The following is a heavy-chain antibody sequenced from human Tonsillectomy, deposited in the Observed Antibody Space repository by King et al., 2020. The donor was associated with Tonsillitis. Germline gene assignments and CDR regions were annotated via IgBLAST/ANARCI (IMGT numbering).Heavy chain of an antibody. J-gene: IGHJ3*02. V-gene: IGHV3-9*01. CDR1: GFTFDDYA. CDR2: ISWNSGSI. CDR3: AKDLRFGELLKGAFDI. D-gene: IGHD3-10*01. Sequence: VQLVESGGGLVQPGRSLRLSCAASGFTFDDYAMHWVRQAPGKGLEWVSGISWNSGSIGYADSVKGRFTISRDNAKNSLYLQMNSLRAEDTALYYCAKDLRFGELLKGAFDIWGQGTMVTVSS.